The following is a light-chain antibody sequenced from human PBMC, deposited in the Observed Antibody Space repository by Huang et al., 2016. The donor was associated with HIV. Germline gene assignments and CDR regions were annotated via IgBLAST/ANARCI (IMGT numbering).Light chain of an antibody. CDR2: GAS. V-gene: IGKV3-15*01. CDR3: QQYYDWPPLT. CDR1: RSISSS. J-gene: IGKJ4*01. Sequence: IVLTQSPATLSVSPGERATLSGRAGRSISSSLAWYQQKPGQAPRLLIFGASTRATGIPDRFSGSGSGTEFTLTVSSLQSEDFAVYYCQQYYDWPPLTFGGGTKVEIK.